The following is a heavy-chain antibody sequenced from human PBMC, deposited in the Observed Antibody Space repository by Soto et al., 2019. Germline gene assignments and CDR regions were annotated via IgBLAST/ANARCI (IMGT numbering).Heavy chain of an antibody. D-gene: IGHD3-22*01. CDR3: AREQDYYDSSGYYLDDYIWFDP. CDR1: GGSISSYY. J-gene: IGHJ5*02. CDR2: IYYSGST. V-gene: IGHV4-59*01. Sequence: SETLSLTCTVSGGSISSYYWSWIRQPPGKGLEWIGYIYYSGSTNYNPSLKSRVTISVDTSKNQFSLKLSSVTAADTAVYYCAREQDYYDSSGYYLDDYIWFDPWGQGTLVTVSS.